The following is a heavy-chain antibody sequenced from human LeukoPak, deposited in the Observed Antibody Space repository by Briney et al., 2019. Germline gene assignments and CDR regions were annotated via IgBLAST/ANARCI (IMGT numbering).Heavy chain of an antibody. V-gene: IGHV4-61*01. CDR1: GGSVSSGSYY. CDR3: ARGGFVDTAMGLDY. D-gene: IGHD5-18*01. Sequence: SETLSLTCTVSGGSVSSGSYYWSWIRQPPRKGLEWIGYIYYSGSTNYNPSLKSRVTISVDTSKNQFSLKLSSVTAADTAVYYCARGGFVDTAMGLDYWGQGTLVTVSS. J-gene: IGHJ4*02. CDR2: IYYSGST.